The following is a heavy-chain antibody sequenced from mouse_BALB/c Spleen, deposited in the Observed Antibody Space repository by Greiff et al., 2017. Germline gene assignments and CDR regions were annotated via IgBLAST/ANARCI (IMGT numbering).Heavy chain of an antibody. D-gene: IGHD1-1*01. CDR2: IWRGGNT. Sequence: QVQLKESGPSLVQPSQSLSITCTVSGFSLTSYGVHWVRQSPGKGLEWLGVIWRGGNTDYNAAFMSRLSITKDNSKSQVFFKMNSLQADDTAIYYCATLITTVVAGFDYWGQGTTLTVSS. J-gene: IGHJ2*01. V-gene: IGHV2-5-1*01. CDR1: GFSLTSYG. CDR3: ATLITTVVAGFDY.